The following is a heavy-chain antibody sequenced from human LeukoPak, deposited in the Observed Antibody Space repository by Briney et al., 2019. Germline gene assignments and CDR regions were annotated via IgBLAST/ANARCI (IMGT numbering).Heavy chain of an antibody. CDR2: INPNSGGT. CDR3: ARGHPIAAAGTLLDY. J-gene: IGHJ4*02. V-gene: IGHV1-2*04. D-gene: IGHD6-13*01. CDR1: GYTFTGYY. Sequence: ASVKVSCKASGYTFTGYYMHWVRQAPGQGLEWMGWINPNSGGTNYAQKFQGWVTMTRDTSISTAYMELSRLRSDDTAVYYCARGHPIAAAGTLLDYWGQGTLVTVSS.